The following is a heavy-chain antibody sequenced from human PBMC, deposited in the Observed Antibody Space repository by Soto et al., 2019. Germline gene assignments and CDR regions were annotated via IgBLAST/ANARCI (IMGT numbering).Heavy chain of an antibody. D-gene: IGHD1-26*01. CDR2: IRSKANSYAT. CDR1: GFTFSGSA. CDR3: TSPSGSLDY. Sequence: EVQLVESGGGLVQPGGSLKLSCAASGFTFSGSAMHWVRQASGKGLEWVGRIRSKANSYATAYVASVKGRFTISRDDSKTTAYLQMNSLKTEDTAVYYCTSPSGSLDYWGQGTLVTVSS. J-gene: IGHJ4*02. V-gene: IGHV3-73*02.